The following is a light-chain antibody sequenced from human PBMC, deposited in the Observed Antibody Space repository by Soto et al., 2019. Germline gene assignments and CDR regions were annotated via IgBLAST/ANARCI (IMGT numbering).Light chain of an antibody. CDR2: GAS. CDR3: QHYRTWTLT. V-gene: IGKV3-15*01. J-gene: IGKJ4*01. Sequence: EIAITHSPYTLSLSPVDRATLSFMASQGFLSDLAWYQQKAFQSPRLLIYGASTRAAETPARFSGSGSETEFTLKITSLQSEDFQVYYCQHYRTWTLTFRGAHXVDIK. CDR1: QGFLSD.